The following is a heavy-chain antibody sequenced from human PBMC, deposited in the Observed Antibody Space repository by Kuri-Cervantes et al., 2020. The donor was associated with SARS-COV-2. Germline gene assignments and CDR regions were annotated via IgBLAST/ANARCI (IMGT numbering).Heavy chain of an antibody. CDR3: AGRNYYYYYGMDV. CDR1: GGSISSSSYY. Sequence: SETLSLTCTVSGGSISSSSYYWGWIRQPPGKGLEWIGSIYYSGSTYYNPSPKSRVTISVDTSKNQFSLKLNSVTAADTAVYYCAGRNYYYYYGMDVWGQGTTVTVSS. V-gene: IGHV4-39*07. CDR2: IYYSGST. J-gene: IGHJ6*02.